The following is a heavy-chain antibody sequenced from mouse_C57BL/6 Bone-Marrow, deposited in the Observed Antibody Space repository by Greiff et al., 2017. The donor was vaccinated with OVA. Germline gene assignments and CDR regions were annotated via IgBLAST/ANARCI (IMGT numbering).Heavy chain of an antibody. D-gene: IGHD1-1*01. CDR1: GFNIKDYY. Sequence: EVQLQQSGAELVKPGASVKLSCTASGFNIKDYYMHWVKQRTEQGLEWIGRIDPEDGDTNYAPNFQGQAPITADPSSNTAYLPRSSLTSEDTAVYYCARCTTVVATRYCDVWGTGTTVTVSS. J-gene: IGHJ1*03. CDR3: ARCTTVVATRYCDV. V-gene: IGHV14-2*01. CDR2: IDPEDGDT.